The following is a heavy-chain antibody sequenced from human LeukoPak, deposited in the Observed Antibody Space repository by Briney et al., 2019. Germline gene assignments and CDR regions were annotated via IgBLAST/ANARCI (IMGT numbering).Heavy chain of an antibody. V-gene: IGHV3-11*04. J-gene: IGHJ1*01. Sequence: AGGSLRLSCAASGFTFSDYYMSWIRQAPGEGLEWVSYISSSGSTIYYADSVKGRFTISRDNAKNSLYLQMNSLRAEDTAVYYCARAAGWLPTEYFQHWGQGTLVTVSS. CDR3: ARAAGWLPTEYFQH. D-gene: IGHD5-24*01. CDR1: GFTFSDYY. CDR2: ISSSGSTI.